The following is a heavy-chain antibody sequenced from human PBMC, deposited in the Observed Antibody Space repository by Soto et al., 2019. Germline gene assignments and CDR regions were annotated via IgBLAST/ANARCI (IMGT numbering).Heavy chain of an antibody. CDR3: VRVASGFYFDH. Sequence: GALRLSCAASGFTFSDHYMDWVRQAPGKGLEWVGRVRKKVNSYTTEYAASVKGRFTISRDDSKNSLFLQMNSLKTDDTAVYYCVRVASGFYFDHWGQGTPVTVPS. CDR2: VRKKVNSYTT. J-gene: IGHJ4*02. V-gene: IGHV3-72*01. CDR1: GFTFSDHY. D-gene: IGHD3-3*01.